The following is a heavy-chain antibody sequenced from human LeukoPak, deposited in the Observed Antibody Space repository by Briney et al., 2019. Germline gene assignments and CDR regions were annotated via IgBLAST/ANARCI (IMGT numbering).Heavy chain of an antibody. CDR1: GFTFSSYS. CDR3: ARFGYSSGSFDY. D-gene: IGHD6-19*01. CDR2: IRSSSSYI. V-gene: IGHV3-21*04. Sequence: GGSLRLSCAASGFTFSSYSMNWVRQAPGKGLEWVSSIRSSSSYIYYADSLKGRFTISRDNAKNSLYLQMNSLRAEDTAVYYCARFGYSSGSFDYWGQGTLVTVSS. J-gene: IGHJ4*02.